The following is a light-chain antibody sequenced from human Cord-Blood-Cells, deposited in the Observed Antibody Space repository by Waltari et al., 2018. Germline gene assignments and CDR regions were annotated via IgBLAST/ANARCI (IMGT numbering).Light chain of an antibody. CDR2: GKH. CDR1: SLRSYY. V-gene: IGLV3-19*01. Sequence: SSELTQDPAVSVALGQTVRITCQGDSLRSYYASWYQQKPGQAPVLVSYGKHNRPSGIPDRFSGSSSGNTASLTITGAQAEDEADYYGNSRDSSGNHVVFGGGTKLTVL. CDR3: NSRDSSGNHVV. J-gene: IGLJ2*01.